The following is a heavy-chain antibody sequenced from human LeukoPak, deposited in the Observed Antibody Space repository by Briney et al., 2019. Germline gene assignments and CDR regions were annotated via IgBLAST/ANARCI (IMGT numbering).Heavy chain of an antibody. D-gene: IGHD5-18*01. V-gene: IGHV3-48*03. CDR2: ISSSGSTI. Sequence: GGSLRLSCAASGITFSSYEMNWVRQAPGKGLEWVSYISSSGSTIYYADSVKGRFTISRDNAKNSLYLQMNSLRAKDTAVYYCARVAGTSGYSYGFPYFDYWGQGTLVTVSS. CDR1: GITFSSYE. CDR3: ARVAGTSGYSYGFPYFDY. J-gene: IGHJ4*02.